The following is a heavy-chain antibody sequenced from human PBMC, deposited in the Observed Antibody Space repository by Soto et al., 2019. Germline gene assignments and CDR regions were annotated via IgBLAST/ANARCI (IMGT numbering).Heavy chain of an antibody. D-gene: IGHD3-16*02. J-gene: IGHJ4*02. CDR1: GFTFSIYG. CDR2: IWYDGSNK. CDR3: ARGGEVSYYFDY. Sequence: GGSLRLSCAASGFTFSIYGMHWVRQAPGKGLEWVAVIWYDGSNKYYADSVKGRFTISRDNSKNTLYLQMNSLRAEDTAVYYCARGGEVSYYFDYWGQGTLVTVSS. V-gene: IGHV3-33*01.